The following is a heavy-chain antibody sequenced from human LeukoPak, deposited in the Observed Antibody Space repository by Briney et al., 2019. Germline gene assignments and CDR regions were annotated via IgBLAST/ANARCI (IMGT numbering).Heavy chain of an antibody. D-gene: IGHD3-16*01. CDR2: ISAYNGNT. V-gene: IGHV1-18*01. CDR3: ARVRLGELYPVGDY. CDR1: GYTFTSYG. Sequence: ASVKVSCKASGYTFTSYGISWVRQAPGQGLEWMGWISAYNGNTNYAQKLQGRVTMTTDTSTSTVYMELSSLRSEDTAVYYCARVRLGELYPVGDYWGQGTLVTVSS. J-gene: IGHJ4*02.